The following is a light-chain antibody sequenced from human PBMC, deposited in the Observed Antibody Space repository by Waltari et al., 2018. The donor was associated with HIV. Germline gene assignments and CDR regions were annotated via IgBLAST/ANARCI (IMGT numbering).Light chain of an antibody. CDR1: TGTVTSGHY. CDR2: DTS. Sequence: QAVVTQEPSLTVSPGGTITLTCGSSTGTVTSGHYPYWYQQRPGQAPRTLIYDTSIIAPETPARFSGSLLGGKAALTLSGAQPEDEAEYYCLLFYSGVRVFGGGTKLTVL. V-gene: IGLV7-46*01. CDR3: LLFYSGVRV. J-gene: IGLJ2*01.